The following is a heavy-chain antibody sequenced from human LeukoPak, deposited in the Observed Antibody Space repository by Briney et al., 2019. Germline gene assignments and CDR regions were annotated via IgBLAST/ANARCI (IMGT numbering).Heavy chain of an antibody. V-gene: IGHV4-61*02. D-gene: IGHD1-7*01. CDR1: GGSISSGSYY. CDR2: IYTSGST. J-gene: IGHJ6*03. Sequence: PSETLFLTCTVSGGSISSGSYYWSWIRQPAGKGLEWIGRIYTSGSTNYNPSLKSRVTISVDTSKNQFSLKLSSVTAADTAVYYCARQYNWNYVGLTQNYYYYMDVWGKGTTVTVSS. CDR3: ARQYNWNYVGLTQNYYYYMDV.